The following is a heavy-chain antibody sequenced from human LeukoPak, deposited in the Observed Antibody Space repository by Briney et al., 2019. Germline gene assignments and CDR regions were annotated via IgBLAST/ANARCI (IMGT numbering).Heavy chain of an antibody. D-gene: IGHD3-3*01. Sequence: GGSLRLSCAASGFTFSSYGMHWVRQAPGKGLEWVAVIWYDGSNKYYADSVKGRFTISRDNSKNTLCLQMNSLRAEDTAVYYCARSYYDFWSGYLDAFDIWGQGTMVTVSS. J-gene: IGHJ3*02. CDR1: GFTFSSYG. CDR3: ARSYYDFWSGYLDAFDI. CDR2: IWYDGSNK. V-gene: IGHV3-33*01.